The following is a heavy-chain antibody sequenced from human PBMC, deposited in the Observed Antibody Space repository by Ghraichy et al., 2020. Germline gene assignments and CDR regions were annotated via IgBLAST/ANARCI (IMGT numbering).Heavy chain of an antibody. J-gene: IGHJ6*02. V-gene: IGHV1-2*02. CDR2: INPNSGGT. CDR1: GYTFTGYY. CDR3: ARPPDIVVVPAARYYYGMDV. D-gene: IGHD2-2*01. Sequence: ASVKVSCKASGYTFTGYYMHWVRQAPGQGLEWMGWINPNSGGTNYAQKFQGRVTMTRDTSISTAYMELSRLRSDDTAVYYCARPPDIVVVPAARYYYGMDVWGQGTTVTVSS.